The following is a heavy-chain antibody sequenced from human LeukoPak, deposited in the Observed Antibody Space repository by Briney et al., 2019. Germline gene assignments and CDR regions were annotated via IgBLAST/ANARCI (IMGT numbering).Heavy chain of an antibody. CDR2: ISYDGSNK. Sequence: GRSLRLSCAASGFTFSSYAMHWVRQAPGKGLEWVAVISYDGSNKYYADSVKGRFTISRDNSKNTLYLQMNSLRAEDTAVYYCAREKAAAGFADYWAQGTLVTVSS. CDR1: GFTFSSYA. CDR3: AREKAAAGFADY. J-gene: IGHJ4*02. V-gene: IGHV3-30-3*01. D-gene: IGHD6-13*01.